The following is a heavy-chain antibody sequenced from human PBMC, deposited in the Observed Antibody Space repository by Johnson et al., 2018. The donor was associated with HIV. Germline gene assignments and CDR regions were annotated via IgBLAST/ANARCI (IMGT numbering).Heavy chain of an antibody. J-gene: IGHJ3*02. CDR2: ISYDGSNK. Sequence: QVQLVESGGGVVQPGRSLRLSCAASGFTFSYYAMHWVRQAPGKGLEWVAVISYDGSNKYYADSVKGRFTISRDNSKNTLYLQMNSLRTEDTAVYYCARGGAYSSGWYDDALDIWGQGKMVTVYS. CDR3: ARGGAYSSGWYDDALDI. D-gene: IGHD6-19*01. CDR1: GFTFSYYA. V-gene: IGHV3-30-3*01.